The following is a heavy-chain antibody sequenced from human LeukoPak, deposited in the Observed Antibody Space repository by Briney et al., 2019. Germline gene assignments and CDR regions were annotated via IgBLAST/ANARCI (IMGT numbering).Heavy chain of an antibody. J-gene: IGHJ4*02. Sequence: GGSLRLSCAASGFTISSYSMSWVRQAPGKGLEWVSYISSSGITIYYADSVRGRFTISRDNAKNSLYLQMNSLRAEDTAVCYCARARSAYYFDYWGQGTLVTASS. V-gene: IGHV3-48*01. D-gene: IGHD2-15*01. CDR1: GFTISSYS. CDR3: ARARSAYYFDY. CDR2: ISSSGITI.